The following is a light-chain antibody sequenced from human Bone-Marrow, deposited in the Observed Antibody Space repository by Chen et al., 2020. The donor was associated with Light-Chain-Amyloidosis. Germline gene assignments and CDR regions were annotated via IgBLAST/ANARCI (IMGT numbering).Light chain of an antibody. J-gene: IGLJ1*01. Sequence: QSALTQPASVSGSPGQSLTIPCTGTSSDVGGDNHVSWYQQHPDKAPKLMIYEVTTRPSWVPDRFSGSKSDNTASLTISGLQTEDEADYFCSSYTITNTLVFGSGTRVTVL. CDR1: SSDVGGDNH. V-gene: IGLV2-14*01. CDR2: EVT. CDR3: SSYTITNTLV.